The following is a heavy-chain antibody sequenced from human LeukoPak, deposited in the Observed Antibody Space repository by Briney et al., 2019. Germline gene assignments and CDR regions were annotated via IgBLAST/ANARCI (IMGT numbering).Heavy chain of an antibody. J-gene: IGHJ4*02. V-gene: IGHV1-69*04. Sequence: SVKVSCKASGGTFSSYAISWVRQAPGQGLEWMGRIIPIFGIANYAQKFQGRVTITADKSTSTAYMELSSLRSEDTAVYYCAVDFWRSQGFDCWGQGTLVTVSS. D-gene: IGHD3-3*01. CDR1: GGTFSSYA. CDR2: IIPIFGIA. CDR3: AVDFWRSQGFDC.